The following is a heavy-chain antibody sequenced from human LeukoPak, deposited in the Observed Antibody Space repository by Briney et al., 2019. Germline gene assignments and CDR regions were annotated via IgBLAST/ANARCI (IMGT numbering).Heavy chain of an antibody. CDR2: INHSGST. Sequence: GSLRLSCAASGFTFSDYYMSWIRQPPGKGLEWIGDINHSGSTNYNPSLKSRVTISADTSKNQFSLKLSSVTAADTAVYYCARDVNCGGNCYSAGFDYWGQGALVTVSS. CDR3: ARDVNCGGNCYSAGFDY. V-gene: IGHV4-34*01. D-gene: IGHD2-21*02. J-gene: IGHJ4*02. CDR1: GFTFSDYY.